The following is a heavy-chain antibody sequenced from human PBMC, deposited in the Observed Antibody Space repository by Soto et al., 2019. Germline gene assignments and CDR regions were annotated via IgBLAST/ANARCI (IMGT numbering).Heavy chain of an antibody. J-gene: IGHJ6*03. D-gene: IGHD1-1*01. Sequence: PSETLSLTCTVSGDSISSSRDHWGWIRQPPGKGLEWIGTIYYSGNTYYNPSLKSRVTISADTSKNQFALKVNSVTAADTAVYYCARHHTTLYYYYYMDVWGKGTTVTVSS. V-gene: IGHV4-39*01. CDR1: GDSISSSRDH. CDR2: IYYSGNT. CDR3: ARHHTTLYYYYYMDV.